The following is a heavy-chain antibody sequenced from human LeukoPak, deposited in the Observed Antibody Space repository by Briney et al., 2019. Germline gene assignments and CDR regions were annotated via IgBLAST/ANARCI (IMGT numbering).Heavy chain of an antibody. CDR2: IHPGDSDT. D-gene: IGHD6-25*01. V-gene: IGHV5-51*01. CDR3: ARHYSSAYYYYYYMDV. Sequence: GESLKISCKGSGYSFTSYWIGWVRQMPGKGLEWMGIIHPGDSDTRYSPSFQGQVTISADKSISTAYLQWSSLKASDTAMYYCARHYSSAYYYYYYMDVWGKGTTVTVSS. J-gene: IGHJ6*03. CDR1: GYSFTSYW.